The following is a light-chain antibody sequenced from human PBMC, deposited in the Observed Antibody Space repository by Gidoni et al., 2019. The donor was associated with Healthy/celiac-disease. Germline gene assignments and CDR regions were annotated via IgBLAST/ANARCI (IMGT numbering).Light chain of an antibody. CDR2: DVS. CDR1: SSDVGGYNW. CDR3: CSYAGSYTFQVV. V-gene: IGLV2-11*01. Sequence: QSALTQPRSVSGSPGQSVTISCTGTSSDVGGYNWVSWYQQHPGKAPKLMIYDVSKRPSGVPDRFSGSKSGNTASLTISGLQAEDEADYYCCSYAGSYTFQVVFGGGTKLTVL. J-gene: IGLJ2*01.